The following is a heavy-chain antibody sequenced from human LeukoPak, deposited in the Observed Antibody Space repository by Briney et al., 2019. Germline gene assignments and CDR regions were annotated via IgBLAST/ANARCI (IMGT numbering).Heavy chain of an antibody. V-gene: IGHV4-59*01. CDR2: IYYSGST. CDR3: ASHYDSSGYNYWYFDL. CDR1: GGSISSYY. D-gene: IGHD3-22*01. J-gene: IGHJ2*01. Sequence: SSETLSLTCTVSGGSISSYYWSWIRQPPGKGLAWNGYIYYSGSTNYNPSLKSRVTISVDTSKNQFSLKLSSVTAADTAVYYCASHYDSSGYNYWYFDLWGRGTLVTVSS.